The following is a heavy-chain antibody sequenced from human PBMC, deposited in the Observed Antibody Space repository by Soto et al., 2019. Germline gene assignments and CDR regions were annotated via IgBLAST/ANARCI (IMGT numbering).Heavy chain of an antibody. Sequence: PGGSLRLSCAASGFTFRNAWMTWVRQAPGKGLEWVGHVKSKTDGGTTDYAAPVKGRFTISRDDSENTVYLQMNSLKTEDTAVYYCAKVWVRYPHVWGQGTTVTVSS. J-gene: IGHJ6*02. V-gene: IGHV3-15*01. CDR1: GFTFRNAW. D-gene: IGHD3-10*01. CDR2: VKSKTDGGTT. CDR3: AKVWVRYPHV.